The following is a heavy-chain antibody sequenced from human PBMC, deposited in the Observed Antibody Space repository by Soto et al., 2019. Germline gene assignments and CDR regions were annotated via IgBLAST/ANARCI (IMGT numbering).Heavy chain of an antibody. V-gene: IGHV3-43*01. Sequence: PGGSLRLSCAASGFTFDDYTMHWVRQAPGKGLEWVSLISWDGGSTYYADSVKGRFTISRDNSKNSLYLQMNSLRTEDTALYYCAKASIAARPYYYGMDVWGQGTTVTVSS. CDR3: AKASIAARPYYYGMDV. CDR1: GFTFDDYT. D-gene: IGHD6-6*01. CDR2: ISWDGGST. J-gene: IGHJ6*02.